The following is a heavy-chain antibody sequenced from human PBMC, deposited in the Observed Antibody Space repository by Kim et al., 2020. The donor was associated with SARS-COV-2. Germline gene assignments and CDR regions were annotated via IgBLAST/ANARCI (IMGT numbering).Heavy chain of an antibody. J-gene: IGHJ4*02. CDR3: AKLGSIVGATDFDY. Sequence: ADTVRGRFTVSRDKSQNTLYLQMNSLRAEDTAVYYCAKLGSIVGATDFDYWGQGTLVTVSS. V-gene: IGHV3-30*02. D-gene: IGHD1-26*01.